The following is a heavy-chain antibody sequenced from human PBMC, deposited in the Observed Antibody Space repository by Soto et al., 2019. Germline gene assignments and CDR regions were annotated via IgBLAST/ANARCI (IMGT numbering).Heavy chain of an antibody. CDR3: VHSLCGGDCLQSYSSHFYYGIHI. CDR1: GFSLSTGGMG. Sequence: QITLKESGPTLVKPTQTLTLTCTFSGFSLSTGGMGVGWIRQPPGKALEWLALIYWDGDRRYSPSLMNRLTIAKDNLKNQVFLTLTTMAPVDTATYYSVHSLCGGDCLQSYSSHFYYGIHIWGQGTTVTVSS. J-gene: IGHJ6*02. CDR2: IYWDGDR. D-gene: IGHD2-21*02. V-gene: IGHV2-5*02.